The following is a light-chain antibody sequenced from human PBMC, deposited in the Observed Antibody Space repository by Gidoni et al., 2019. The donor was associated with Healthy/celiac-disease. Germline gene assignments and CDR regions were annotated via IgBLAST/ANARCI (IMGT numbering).Light chain of an antibody. V-gene: IGLV3-1*01. Sequence: SYEVTQPPSVSVSPGQTASITCSGDKLGDKYACWYQQKPGQSPVLVIYQDSKRPSGIPERFSGSNSGNTATLTVSGTQATDEADYYCQAWDRNTVVFGGGTKLTVL. J-gene: IGLJ3*02. CDR2: QDS. CDR1: KLGDKY. CDR3: QAWDRNTVV.